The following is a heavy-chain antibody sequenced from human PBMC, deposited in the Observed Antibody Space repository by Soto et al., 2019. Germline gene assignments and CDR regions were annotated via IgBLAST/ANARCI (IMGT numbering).Heavy chain of an antibody. CDR1: GFTFTRYS. CDR3: AKESEGHTSNFDY. CDR2: ISSTTNYI. J-gene: IGHJ4*02. Sequence: EVQLVESGGGMVKPGGSLRLSCAASGFTFTRYSMNWVRQAPGKGLEWVSSISSTTNYIYYGDSMKGRFTISRDNAKNSLYLEMNSLGAEDTAVYYCAKESEGHTSNFDYWGQGTLVTVSS. V-gene: IGHV3-21*06.